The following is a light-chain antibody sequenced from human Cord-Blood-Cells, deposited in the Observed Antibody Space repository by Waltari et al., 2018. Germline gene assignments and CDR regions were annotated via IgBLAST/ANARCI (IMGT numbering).Light chain of an antibody. CDR3: QQYNSYST. J-gene: IGKJ1*01. CDR2: DAS. Sequence: DIQMTQSPSTLSASVGDRVTITCRASQSISSWLAWDQQKPGKAPKLLIYDASSLERGVPSRCSGSGSGTEFTLTISSLQPDDFATYYCQQYNSYSTFGQGTKVEIK. CDR1: QSISSW. V-gene: IGKV1-5*01.